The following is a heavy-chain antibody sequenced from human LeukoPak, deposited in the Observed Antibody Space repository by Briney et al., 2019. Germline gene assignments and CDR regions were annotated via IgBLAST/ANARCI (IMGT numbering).Heavy chain of an antibody. CDR1: GFTFSTSW. J-gene: IGHJ4*02. D-gene: IGHD1-26*01. Sequence: GGSLRLSCAGSGFTFSTSWMHWVRQAPGKALVWVSRINDDGSSINYADSVKGRFTISRDNAKNTLYLQMSSLRAEDTAVYYCARALGSYSDCWGQGTLVSVSS. CDR2: INDDGSSI. CDR3: ARALGSYSDC. V-gene: IGHV3-74*01.